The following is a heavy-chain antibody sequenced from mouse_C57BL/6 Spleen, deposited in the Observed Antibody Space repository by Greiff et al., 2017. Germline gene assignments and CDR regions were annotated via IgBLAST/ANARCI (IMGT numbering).Heavy chain of an antibody. CDR2: INPSNGGT. V-gene: IGHV1-53*01. D-gene: IGHD2-4*01. CDR3: ARSDYDYDDRFAY. J-gene: IGHJ3*01. Sequence: QVQLQQPGTELVKPGASVKLSCKASGYTFTSYWMHWVKQRPGQGLEWIGNINPSNGGTNYNEKFKSKATMTVDKSSSTAYMQLSSLTSEDSAVYYCARSDYDYDDRFAYWGQGTLVTVSA. CDR1: GYTFTSYW.